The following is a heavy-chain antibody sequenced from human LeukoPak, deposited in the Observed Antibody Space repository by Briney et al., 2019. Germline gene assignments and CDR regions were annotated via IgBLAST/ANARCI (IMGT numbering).Heavy chain of an antibody. J-gene: IGHJ6*03. CDR3: ARVFFGFGESSIRSYYYYYMDV. Sequence: PGRSLRLSCAASGFTFRSYVMHRVRQAPGKGLEGVAVISYDGSNKYYADSVRGRFTISRDNSKNTLYLQMNSLRAEDTAVYYCARVFFGFGESSIRSYYYYYMDVWCKGTTVTVSS. V-gene: IGHV3-30*01. D-gene: IGHD3-10*01. CDR2: ISYDGSNK. CDR1: GFTFRSYV.